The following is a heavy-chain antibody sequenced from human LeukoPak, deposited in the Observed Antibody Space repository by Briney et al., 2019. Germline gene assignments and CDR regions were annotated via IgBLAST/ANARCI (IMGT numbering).Heavy chain of an antibody. V-gene: IGHV3-21*01. J-gene: IGHJ3*02. Sequence: GGSLRLSCAASGFTFSSYSMNWVRQAPGKGLEWVSSISSSSSYIYYADSVKGRFTISRDNAKNSLYLQMNSLRAEDTAVYYCAREIDILTGLDHNDAFDIWGRGTMVTVSS. D-gene: IGHD3-9*01. CDR2: ISSSSSYI. CDR3: AREIDILTGLDHNDAFDI. CDR1: GFTFSSYS.